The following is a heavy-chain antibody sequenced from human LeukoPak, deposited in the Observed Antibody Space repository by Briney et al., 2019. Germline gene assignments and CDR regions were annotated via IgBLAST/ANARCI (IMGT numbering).Heavy chain of an antibody. CDR2: IDYSGSP. D-gene: IGHD2-15*01. J-gene: IGHJ5*02. V-gene: IGHV4-39*01. Sequence: SETLSLTCSVSGGSISSSSYYWGWIRQPPGKGLEWIGSIDYSGSPSNNPSLRSRVTTSVDTSRNQFSLSLSSVTAADTAVFYCARHRYCSGSSCYRYNWFDPWGQGTLVTVSS. CDR1: GGSISSSSYY. CDR3: ARHRYCSGSSCYRYNWFDP.